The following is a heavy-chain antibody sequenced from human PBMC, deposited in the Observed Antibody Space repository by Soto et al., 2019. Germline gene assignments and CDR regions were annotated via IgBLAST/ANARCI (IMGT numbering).Heavy chain of an antibody. Sequence: QVQLVESGGGVVQPGRSLRLSCAASGFTFSSYAMHWVRQAPGKGLEWVAVISYDGSNKYYADSVKGRFTISRDNSKNTLYLQMNSLRAEDTAVYYCARDCVGEVVYYYGMDFLGQGTTVTVPS. V-gene: IGHV3-30-3*01. CDR3: ARDCVGEVVYYYGMDF. CDR2: ISYDGSNK. J-gene: IGHJ6*02. CDR1: GFTFSSYA. D-gene: IGHD1-26*01.